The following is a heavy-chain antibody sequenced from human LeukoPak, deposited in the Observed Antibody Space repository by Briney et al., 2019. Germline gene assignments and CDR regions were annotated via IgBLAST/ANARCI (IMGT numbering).Heavy chain of an antibody. CDR2: IYYSGTT. D-gene: IGHD3-3*01. J-gene: IGHJ4*02. V-gene: IGHV4-39*01. Sequence: SETLSLTCSVSGGSISSSSYYWGWIRQPPGKGLEWIGSIYYSGTTYYNPSLKSRVTISVDTSKNQFSLKLSSVTAADTVVYYCARSGYFLYYFDYWGQGTLVTVSS. CDR3: ARSGYFLYYFDY. CDR1: GGSISSSSYY.